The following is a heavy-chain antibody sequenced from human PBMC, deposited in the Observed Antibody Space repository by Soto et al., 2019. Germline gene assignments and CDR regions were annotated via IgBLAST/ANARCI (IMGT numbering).Heavy chain of an antibody. D-gene: IGHD6-13*01. CDR1: GGSINSRGFY. CDR2: IYYSGTT. J-gene: IGHJ4*02. Sequence: QVQLQESGPGLVKPSQTLSLTCTVSGGSINSRGFYWTWIRQHPGKGLEWIGYIYYSGTTYYNPSLKSRVTLSPDPSQNQFALKLDSVAAADTAVYYCARAYSSWYWDFWGQGTLVTVSS. V-gene: IGHV4-31*03. CDR3: ARAYSSWYWDF.